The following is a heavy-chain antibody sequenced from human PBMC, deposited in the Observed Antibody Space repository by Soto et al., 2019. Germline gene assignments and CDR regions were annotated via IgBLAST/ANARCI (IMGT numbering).Heavy chain of an antibody. J-gene: IGHJ4*02. CDR2: ISGSGSNT. CDR1: GFTFTSYA. Sequence: GALRLSCAASGFTFTSYAMSWVRLTPGKGLEWVSAISGSGSNTFYADSVRGRFTISRDNSKNTVFLQMNNLRAEDTAVYFCARDRATFDYWGQGTRVTVSS. V-gene: IGHV3-23*01. CDR3: ARDRATFDY. D-gene: IGHD1-26*01.